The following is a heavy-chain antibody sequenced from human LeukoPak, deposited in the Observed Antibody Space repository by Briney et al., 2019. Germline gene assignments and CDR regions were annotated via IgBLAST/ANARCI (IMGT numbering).Heavy chain of an antibody. CDR2: IFASGTT. CDR1: AAFISTYY. V-gene: IGHV4-4*07. D-gene: IGHD3-16*01. CDR3: VQDGPLRSDY. Sequence: SETLSLTCTVSAAFISTYYWSWIRQPAGKGLEWVGRIFASGTTNYNPSLESRVAMSVDTSKNQFSLNLSSVTAADTAIYYCVQDGPLRSDYWGQGTLVTVSS. J-gene: IGHJ4*02.